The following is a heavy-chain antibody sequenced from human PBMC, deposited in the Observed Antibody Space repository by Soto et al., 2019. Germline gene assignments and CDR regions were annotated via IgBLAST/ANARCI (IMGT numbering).Heavy chain of an antibody. D-gene: IGHD2-2*01. CDR3: ARACSSNSCYDVFDY. J-gene: IGHJ4*03. V-gene: IGHV4-4*07. Sequence: SETLSLTCTVSGGSISSYYWSWIRQPAGKGLEWIGRIYTSGSTNYNPSLKSRVTMSVDTPKNQFSLKLSSVTAADTAVYYCARACSSNSCYDVFDYWGHGTLVTVSS. CDR2: IYTSGST. CDR1: GGSISSYY.